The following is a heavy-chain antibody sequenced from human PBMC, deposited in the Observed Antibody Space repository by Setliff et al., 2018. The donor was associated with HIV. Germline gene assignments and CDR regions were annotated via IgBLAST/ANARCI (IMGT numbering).Heavy chain of an antibody. CDR2: INHSGST. V-gene: IGHV4-34*01. Sequence: SETLSLTCAVYGGSFSGYYWSWIRQPPGKGLEWIGEINHSGSTNYNPSLKSRVTISVDTSKNQFSLKLSSVTAADTAVYYCARVRANWDYDFWSGHISSDYFDYWGQGTLVTVSS. CDR1: GGSFSGYY. D-gene: IGHD3-3*01. CDR3: ARVRANWDYDFWSGHISSDYFDY. J-gene: IGHJ4*02.